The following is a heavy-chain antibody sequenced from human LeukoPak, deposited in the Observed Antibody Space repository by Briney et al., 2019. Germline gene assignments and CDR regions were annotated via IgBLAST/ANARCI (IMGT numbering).Heavy chain of an antibody. CDR2: INSDGSST. CDR1: GFTFSSYW. J-gene: IGHJ4*02. Sequence: GGSLRLSCAASGFTFSSYWMHWDRQAPGKGLVWVSRINSDGSSTSYADSVKGRFTISRDNAKNTLYLQMNSLRAEDTAVYYCARDDDYGDYFFDYWGQGTLVTVSS. D-gene: IGHD4-17*01. V-gene: IGHV3-74*01. CDR3: ARDDDYGDYFFDY.